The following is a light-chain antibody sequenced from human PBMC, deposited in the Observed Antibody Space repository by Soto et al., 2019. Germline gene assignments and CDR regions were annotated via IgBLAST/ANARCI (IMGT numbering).Light chain of an antibody. V-gene: IGLV2-14*01. Sequence: QSALTQPASVSGSPGQSITISCTGTSSDVGGYNYVSWYQQHPGKAPKLVIYEVSNRPSGVSNRFSGSKSGNTASLTSSGLQGEDEADYYCSSYTSSSTYVFGTGTKVTVL. CDR2: EVS. CDR1: SSDVGGYNY. CDR3: SSYTSSSTYV. J-gene: IGLJ1*01.